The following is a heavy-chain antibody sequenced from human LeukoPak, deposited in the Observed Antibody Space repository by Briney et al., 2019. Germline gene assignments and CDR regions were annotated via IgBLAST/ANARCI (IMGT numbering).Heavy chain of an antibody. V-gene: IGHV4-31*03. D-gene: IGHD3-10*01. CDR3: ARGEEYGSGTVHFDY. J-gene: IGHJ4*02. CDR1: GDSINSAAYY. CDR2: IYYSGST. Sequence: KPSQTLSLTCTVSGDSINSAAYYWSWIRQHPGKGLEWIGYIYYSGSTSYNPSLQSRVTISIDTSKNQFPLKLSSVTAADTAVYYCARGEEYGSGTVHFDYWGQGTLVTVSS.